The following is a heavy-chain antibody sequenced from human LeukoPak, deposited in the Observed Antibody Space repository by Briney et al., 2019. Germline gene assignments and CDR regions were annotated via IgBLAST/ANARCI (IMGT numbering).Heavy chain of an antibody. Sequence: SETLSLTCAVSGYSIGNTNWWNWVRQPPGKGLEWIGEVHPSGSTHYNSSLRGRVTISLDKSKNQVSLKLISVTAADTAVYYCARVAHNDFWNGYNYYYYYMDVWGKGTTVTVSS. CDR1: GYSIGNTNW. D-gene: IGHD3-3*01. J-gene: IGHJ6*03. CDR3: ARVAHNDFWNGYNYYYYYMDV. CDR2: VHPSGST. V-gene: IGHV4-4*02.